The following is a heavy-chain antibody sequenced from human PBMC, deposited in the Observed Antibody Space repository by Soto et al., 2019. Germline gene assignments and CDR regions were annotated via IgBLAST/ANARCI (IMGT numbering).Heavy chain of an antibody. V-gene: IGHV3-20*04. CDR2: INWNGGST. D-gene: IGHD5-18*01. J-gene: IGHJ4*02. CDR3: ARGGYSYGLVDY. CDR1: GFTVSSNY. Sequence: GGSLRLSCAASGFTVSSNYMSWVRQAPGKGLEWVSGINWNGGSTGYADSVKGRFTISRDNAKNSLYLQMNSLRAEDTALYYFARGGYSYGLVDYWGQGSLVPGAS.